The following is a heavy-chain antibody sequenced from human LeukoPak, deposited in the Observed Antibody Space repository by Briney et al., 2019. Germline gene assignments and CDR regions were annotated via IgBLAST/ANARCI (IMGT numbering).Heavy chain of an antibody. Sequence: PGGSLRLSCAASGFTFSSYAMSWVRQAPGKGLEWVSAISGSGGSTYYADSVKGRFTISRDNAKNTLYVQMNNLRAEDTAVYYCARGYSGSYRADYWGQGTLVTVSS. D-gene: IGHD1-26*01. CDR3: ARGYSGSYRADY. V-gene: IGHV3-23*01. J-gene: IGHJ4*02. CDR2: ISGSGGST. CDR1: GFTFSSYA.